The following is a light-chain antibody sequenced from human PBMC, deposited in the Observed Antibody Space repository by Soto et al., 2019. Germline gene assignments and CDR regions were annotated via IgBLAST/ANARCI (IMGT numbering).Light chain of an antibody. CDR3: NSYTRFSTYV. V-gene: IGLV2-14*01. J-gene: IGLJ1*01. Sequence: QSALTQPASLSGSPGQSITISCTGTSSDIGAYDYVSWFQQHPGKAPKLMISEVNNRPSGVSNRFSGSKSGNTAYLTISGLQVEDEADYYCNSYTRFSTYVFGTGTKLTVL. CDR1: SSDIGAYDY. CDR2: EVN.